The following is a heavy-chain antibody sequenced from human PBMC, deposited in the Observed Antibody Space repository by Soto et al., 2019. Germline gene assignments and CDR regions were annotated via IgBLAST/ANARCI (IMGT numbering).Heavy chain of an antibody. J-gene: IGHJ6*02. Sequence: PSQTLSLTCAISGDSVFSNSAAWNWIRQSPSRGLEWLGRTYYRSKWYNDYAVSVKSRITINPDTSKNQFSLQLNSVTPEDTAVYYCARDGTYYDFWSGSFYYYYGMDVWGQGTTVTVSS. V-gene: IGHV6-1*01. CDR2: TYYRSKWYN. CDR3: ARDGTYYDFWSGSFYYYYGMDV. D-gene: IGHD3-3*01. CDR1: GDSVFSNSAA.